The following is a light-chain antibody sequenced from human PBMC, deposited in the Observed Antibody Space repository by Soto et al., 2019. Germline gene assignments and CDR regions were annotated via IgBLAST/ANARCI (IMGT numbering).Light chain of an antibody. CDR2: GAS. CDR1: QSVSSSY. Sequence: EIVLTQSPGTLSLPPGERATLSCRASQSVSSSYLAWYQQKPGQAPRLLIYGASSRATGIPDRFSGSGSGTDFTLTISRLEPEDFAVYYCQQYGSSPEIFFGQGTRLEIK. J-gene: IGKJ5*01. CDR3: QQYGSSPEIF. V-gene: IGKV3-20*01.